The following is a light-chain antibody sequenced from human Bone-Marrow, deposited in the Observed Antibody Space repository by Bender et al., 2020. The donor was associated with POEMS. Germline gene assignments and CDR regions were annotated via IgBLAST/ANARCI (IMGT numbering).Light chain of an antibody. CDR1: SSDIGSYNS. CDR3: FSHEGSSTYV. CDR2: EVY. V-gene: IGLV2-8*01. Sequence: QSALTQPPSASGSPGQSVTISCTGTSSDIGSYNSVSWYHQHPGKAPRLMIYEVYKRPSGVPDRFSASKSGNTASLTVSGLQAADEGECYCFSHEGSSTYVFGSGTTVTVL. J-gene: IGLJ1*01.